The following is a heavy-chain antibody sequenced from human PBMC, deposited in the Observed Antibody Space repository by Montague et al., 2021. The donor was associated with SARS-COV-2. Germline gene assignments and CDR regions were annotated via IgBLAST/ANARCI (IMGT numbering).Heavy chain of an antibody. J-gene: IGHJ6*02. CDR3: ARYVPFAYGLDV. V-gene: IGHV4-59*12. D-gene: IGHD3-16*01. Sequence: SETLSLTCTVSSGSISNYYWSWIRQPPGKGLEWIGFIYHAESTNYNPSLKSRVSISLDTSKSQFSLRVRSVTAADTAVYYCARYVPFAYGLDVWGQGTTVTVSS. CDR1: SGSISNYY. CDR2: IYHAEST.